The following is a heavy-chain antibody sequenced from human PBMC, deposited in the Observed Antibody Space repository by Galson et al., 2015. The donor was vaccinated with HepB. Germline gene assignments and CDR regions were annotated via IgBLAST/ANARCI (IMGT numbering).Heavy chain of an antibody. V-gene: IGHV1-24*01. D-gene: IGHD3-22*01. Sequence: SVKVSCKVSGYTLTELSMHWVRQAPGKGLEWMGGFDPEGGETIYAQKFQGRVTMTEDTSTDTAYMELSSLRSEDTAVYYCATDLRGDSRSFDYWGQGTLVTVSS. CDR3: ATDLRGDSRSFDY. CDR2: FDPEGGET. CDR1: GYTLTELS. J-gene: IGHJ4*02.